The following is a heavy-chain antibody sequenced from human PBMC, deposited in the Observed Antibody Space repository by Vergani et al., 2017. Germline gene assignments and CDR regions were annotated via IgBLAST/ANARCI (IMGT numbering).Heavy chain of an antibody. CDR1: GGSISSGSYY. CDR3: GRDPLYCTAWPFLLLDMDV. CDR2: FYTGGGT. D-gene: IGHD2-15*01. Sequence: QVQLQESGPGLVRPSQTLSLTCTVSGGSISSGSYYWSWFRQPAGKGRESIVRFYTGGGTSHNPSLKSRVTISVDTSKNQFSLQLSSVTAADTAVYYCGRDPLYCTAWPFLLLDMDVWGQGTTVTVSS. V-gene: IGHV4-61*02. J-gene: IGHJ6*02.